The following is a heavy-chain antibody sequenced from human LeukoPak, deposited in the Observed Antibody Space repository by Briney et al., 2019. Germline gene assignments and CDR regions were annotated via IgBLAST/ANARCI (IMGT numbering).Heavy chain of an antibody. V-gene: IGHV4-4*02. CDR3: ARGIHPGIAAAGT. CDR2: IYHSGST. CDR1: GFTFSSYSM. Sequence: GSLRLSCAASGFTFSSYSMNWVRQPPGKGLEWIGEIYHSGSTNYNPSLKSRVTISVDKSKNQFSLKLSSVTAADTAVYYCARGIHPGIAAAGTWGQGTLVTVSS. D-gene: IGHD6-13*01. J-gene: IGHJ4*02.